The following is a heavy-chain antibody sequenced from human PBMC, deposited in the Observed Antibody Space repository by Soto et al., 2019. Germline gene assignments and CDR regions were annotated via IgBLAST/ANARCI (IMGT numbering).Heavy chain of an antibody. CDR3: ARDPATGGAPLDY. V-gene: IGHV3-48*01. Sequence: GGSLRLSCAASGFTFSSYSMNWVRQAPGKGLEWVSYISSSSSTIYYADSVKGRFTISRDNAKNSLYLQMNSLRAEDTAVYYCARDPATGGAPLDYWGQGTLVTVSS. J-gene: IGHJ4*02. CDR1: GFTFSSYS. CDR2: ISSSSSTI. D-gene: IGHD3-10*01.